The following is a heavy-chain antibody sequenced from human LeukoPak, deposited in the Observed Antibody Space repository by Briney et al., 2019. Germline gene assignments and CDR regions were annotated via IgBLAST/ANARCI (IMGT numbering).Heavy chain of an antibody. CDR2: INHGGNT. J-gene: IGHJ5*02. D-gene: IGHD3-16*01. CDR1: GGSLSGDY. CDR3: ARGFGNVRGVA. V-gene: IGHV4-34*01. Sequence: SETLSLTCAVYGGSLSGDYWSWIRQPPGKGLEWIGEINHGGNTNYNPSLESRASLSVDTSRNQISLRLSSVTAADTAVYYCARGFGNVRGVAWGQGTLVTVSS.